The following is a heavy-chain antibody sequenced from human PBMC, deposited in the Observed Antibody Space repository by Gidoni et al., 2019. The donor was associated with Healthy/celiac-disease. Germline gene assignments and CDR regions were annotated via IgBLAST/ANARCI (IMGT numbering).Heavy chain of an antibody. Sequence: QVTLKESGPVLVKPTETLTLTCTVSGFSLSNARMGVSWIRQPPGKALEWLAHIFSNDEKSYSTSLKSRLTISKDTSKSQVVLTMTNMDPVDTATYYCARIAGFWSGYTTSYWFDPWGQGTLVTVSS. CDR3: ARIAGFWSGYTTSYWFDP. CDR2: IFSNDEK. D-gene: IGHD3-3*01. CDR1: GFSLSNARMG. J-gene: IGHJ5*02. V-gene: IGHV2-26*01.